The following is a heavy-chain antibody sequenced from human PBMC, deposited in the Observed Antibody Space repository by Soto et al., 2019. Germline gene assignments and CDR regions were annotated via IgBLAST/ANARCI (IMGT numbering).Heavy chain of an antibody. CDR2: IYYSGNT. Sequence: QVRLQEWGPGLVKPSQTLSLKCSVSGGSITTGGRYWSWIRQLPGKGLEWIGDIYYSGNTYYNACLKSRVSLSVEGAKNQFSLKLSFVTAAVTAVYYCARALVFTGGDGFDIWCQGRFVTVSS. CDR3: ARALVFTGGDGFDI. CDR1: GGSITTGGRY. V-gene: IGHV4-31*02. J-gene: IGHJ3*02. D-gene: IGHD1-1*01.